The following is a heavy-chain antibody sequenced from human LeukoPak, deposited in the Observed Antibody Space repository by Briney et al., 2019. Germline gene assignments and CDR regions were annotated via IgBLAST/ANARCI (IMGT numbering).Heavy chain of an antibody. CDR2: INSDGSTT. V-gene: IGHV3-74*01. D-gene: IGHD3-10*01. CDR1: GFTFSNYW. Sequence: GGSLRLSCAASGFTFSNYWMHWVRQAPGKGLVWVSRINSDGSTTSYADSVKGRFTISRDNAKNTLYLQMNSLRAEDTAVYYCGKFATLVRGAISDFDYWGQGTLVTVSS. CDR3: GKFATLVRGAISDFDY. J-gene: IGHJ4*02.